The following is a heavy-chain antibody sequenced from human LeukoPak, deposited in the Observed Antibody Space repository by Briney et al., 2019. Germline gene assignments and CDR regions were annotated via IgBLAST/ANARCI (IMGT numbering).Heavy chain of an antibody. CDR2: TRYDGSNK. Sequence: GGSLRLSCAASGFTFSSYGMYWVRQAPGKGLEWVAFTRYDGSNKYYADSVKGRFIISGDNAKNSLFLQMNSLRAEDTAVYYCARASSSWYYFDYWGQGTLVTVSS. J-gene: IGHJ4*02. CDR1: GFTFSSYG. V-gene: IGHV3-30*02. D-gene: IGHD6-13*01. CDR3: ARASSSWYYFDY.